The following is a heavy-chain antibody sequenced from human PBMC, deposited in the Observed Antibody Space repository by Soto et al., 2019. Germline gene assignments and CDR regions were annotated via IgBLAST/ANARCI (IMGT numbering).Heavy chain of an antibody. CDR3: AKNWNWGSLVH. Sequence: LTCTVSGDSISTDYWSWIRQSPGKGLEWIGFIYYGGSTNYNPSLKSRVTISVDTPKNQFSLKLSSVTAADTAVYYCAKNWNWGSLVHWGQGTLVTVSS. J-gene: IGHJ4*02. D-gene: IGHD7-27*01. CDR2: IYYGGST. CDR1: GDSISTDY. V-gene: IGHV4-59*08.